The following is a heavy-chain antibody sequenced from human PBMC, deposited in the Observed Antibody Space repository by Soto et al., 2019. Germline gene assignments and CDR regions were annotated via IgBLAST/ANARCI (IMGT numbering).Heavy chain of an antibody. CDR1: GGSISSGGYS. CDR2: IYHSGST. Sequence: PSETLSLTCAVSGGSISSGGYSWSWVRQPPGKGLEWIGEIYHSGSTNYNPSLKSRVTISVDKSKNQFSLKLSSVTAEDTAVYYCAREGDGSGFFSDFWGQGTLVTVSS. CDR3: AREGDGSGFFSDF. D-gene: IGHD3-22*01. J-gene: IGHJ4*02. V-gene: IGHV4-4*02.